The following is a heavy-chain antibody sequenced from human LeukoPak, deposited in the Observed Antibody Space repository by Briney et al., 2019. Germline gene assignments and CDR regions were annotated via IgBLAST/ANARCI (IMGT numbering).Heavy chain of an antibody. Sequence: GSLRLSCAASGFTFSSYSMNWVRQAPGKGLEWVSSISSSSSYIYYADSVKGRFTVSRDNAKNSLYLQMNSLRAEDTAVYYCARISSSSWRYFDYWGQGTLVTVSS. CDR3: ARISSSSWRYFDY. V-gene: IGHV3-21*01. CDR1: GFTFSSYS. CDR2: ISSSSSYI. J-gene: IGHJ4*02. D-gene: IGHD6-13*01.